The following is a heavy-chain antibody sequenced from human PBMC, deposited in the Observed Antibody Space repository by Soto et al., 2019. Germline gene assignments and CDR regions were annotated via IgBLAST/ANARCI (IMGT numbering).Heavy chain of an antibody. J-gene: IGHJ6*03. D-gene: IGHD5-18*01. V-gene: IGHV3-30*18. Sequence: GGSLRLSCAASGFTFSSYGMHWVRQAPGKGLEWVAVISYDGSNKYYADSVKGRFTISRDNSKNTLYLQMNSLRAEDTAVYYCAKSRGYSYSNYYYYYMDVWGKGTTVTVS. CDR3: AKSRGYSYSNYYYYYMDV. CDR2: ISYDGSNK. CDR1: GFTFSSYG.